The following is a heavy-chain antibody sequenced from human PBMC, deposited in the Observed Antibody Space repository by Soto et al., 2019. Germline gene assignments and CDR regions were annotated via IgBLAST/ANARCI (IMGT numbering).Heavy chain of an antibody. CDR3: ARERKARNWFDP. V-gene: IGHV3-48*03. Sequence: PGGSLRLSCAASGFTFSSYEMNWVRQAPGKGLEWVSYISSSGSTIYYADSVKGRFTISRDNAKNSLYLQMNSLRAEDTAVYYCARERKARNWFDPWGQGTLVTVSS. CDR2: ISSSGSTI. CDR1: GFTFSSYE. J-gene: IGHJ5*02.